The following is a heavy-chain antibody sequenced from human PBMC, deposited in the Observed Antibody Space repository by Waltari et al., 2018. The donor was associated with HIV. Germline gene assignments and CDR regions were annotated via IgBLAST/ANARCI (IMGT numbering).Heavy chain of an antibody. J-gene: IGHJ4*02. Sequence: QVQLRESGPGLVKPSETLSLPCAVSGYSISSGYYWGWIRQPPGKGLEWIGSFWRTGSTYYNPSLKSRVTISGDTSKNQFSLNLTSVTAADTAVYFCARLPYSTSRFDYWGQGTLVTVSS. CDR2: FWRTGST. CDR3: ARLPYSTSRFDY. V-gene: IGHV4-38-2*01. CDR1: GYSISSGYY. D-gene: IGHD6-6*01.